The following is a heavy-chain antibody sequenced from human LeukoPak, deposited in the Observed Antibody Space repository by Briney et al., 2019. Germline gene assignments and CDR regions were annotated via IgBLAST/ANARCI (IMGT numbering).Heavy chain of an antibody. V-gene: IGHV4-39*01. Sequence: SETLSLICTVSGGSISSSSYYWGWIRQPPGKGLEWIGSIYYSGSTYYNPSLKSRVTISVDTSKNQFSLKLSSVTAADAAVYYCASLVYDFWSGYLGHYFDYWGQGTLVTVSS. CDR3: ASLVYDFWSGYLGHYFDY. J-gene: IGHJ4*02. CDR2: IYYSGST. CDR1: GGSISSSSYY. D-gene: IGHD3-3*01.